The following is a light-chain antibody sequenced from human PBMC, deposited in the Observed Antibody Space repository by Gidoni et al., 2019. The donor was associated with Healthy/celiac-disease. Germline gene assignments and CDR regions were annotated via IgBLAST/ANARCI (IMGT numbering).Light chain of an antibody. CDR2: GAS. CDR3: QQYNNWPPA. J-gene: IGKJ1*01. V-gene: IGKV3-15*01. CDR1: QSVSSN. Sequence: EIVMTQSPATLSVSPGERATLSCRASQSVSSNLAWYQQKPGQAPRLLIYGASTRATGIPARFSGSGSGKEFTLTISSRQSEDFAVYYCQQYNNWPPAFGQGTKVEIK.